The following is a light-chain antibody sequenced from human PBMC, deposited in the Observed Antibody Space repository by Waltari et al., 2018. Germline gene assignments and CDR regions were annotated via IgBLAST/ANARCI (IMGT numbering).Light chain of an antibody. Sequence: QSVLTQPASASGTPGQRVTIPCSGSRSNIGVNYVCWSQPLPGTAPKLLIYRTDQRPSGVPDRFSGSKSGTSASLAISGLRSEDEADYYCAAWDDSLSGPWVFGGGTKVTVL. CDR3: AAWDDSLSGPWV. CDR2: RTD. V-gene: IGLV1-47*01. J-gene: IGLJ3*02. CDR1: RSNIGVNY.